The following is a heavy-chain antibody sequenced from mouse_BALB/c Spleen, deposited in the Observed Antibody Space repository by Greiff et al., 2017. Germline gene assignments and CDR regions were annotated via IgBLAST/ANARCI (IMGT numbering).Heavy chain of an antibody. V-gene: IGHV3-6*02. CDR2: ISYDGSN. CDR1: GYSITSGYY. CDR3: ASANWDGFDY. J-gene: IGHJ2*01. Sequence: EVQLQQSGPGLVKPSQSLSLTCSVTGYSITSGYYWNWIRQFPGNKLEWMGYISYDGSNNYNPSLKNRISITRDTSKNQFFLKLNSVTTEDTATYYCASANWDGFDYWGQGTTLTVSS. D-gene: IGHD4-1*01.